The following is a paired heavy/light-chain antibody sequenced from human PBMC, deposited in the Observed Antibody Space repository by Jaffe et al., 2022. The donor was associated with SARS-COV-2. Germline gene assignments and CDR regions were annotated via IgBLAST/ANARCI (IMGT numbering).Heavy chain of an antibody. CDR2: IKEDGSES. D-gene: IGHD5-18*01. V-gene: IGHV3-7*03. CDR1: GFTFSRYW. J-gene: IGHJ4*02. Sequence: EVQLVESGGGLVQPGGSLRLSCAASGFTFSRYWMSWVRQTPEKGLEWVANIKEDGSESFYVGSVKGRFTISRDNAKNSLFLQMNGLRAEDMAVYYCARDQGSRRRQYRDSWGQGILVTVSS. CDR3: ARDQGSRRRQYRDS.
Light chain of an antibody. CDR3: QSYDSRLSDYV. Sequence: QSVLTQPPSVSGAPGQRVTISCTGSSSNIGAGYDVHWYQQVPGTAPKLLIYGNNNRPSGVPDRFSGSTSGTSASLAISGLQAEDEADYYCQSYDSRLSDYVFGTGTKVTVL. J-gene: IGLJ1*01. V-gene: IGLV1-40*01. CDR1: SSNIGAGYD. CDR2: GNN.